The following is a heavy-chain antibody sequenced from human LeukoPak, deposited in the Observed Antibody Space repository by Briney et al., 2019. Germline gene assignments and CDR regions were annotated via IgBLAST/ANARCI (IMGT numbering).Heavy chain of an antibody. Sequence: GASVKVSCKASGGTFSSYAISWVRQAPGQGLEWMGGIIPIFGIANYAQKFQGRVTITTDESTSTAYMELSSLRSEDTAVYYCARFVPNPLRFLEWADAFDIWGQGTMVTVSS. CDR1: GGTFSSYA. CDR3: ARFVPNPLRFLEWADAFDI. CDR2: IIPIFGIA. J-gene: IGHJ3*02. V-gene: IGHV1-69*05. D-gene: IGHD3-3*01.